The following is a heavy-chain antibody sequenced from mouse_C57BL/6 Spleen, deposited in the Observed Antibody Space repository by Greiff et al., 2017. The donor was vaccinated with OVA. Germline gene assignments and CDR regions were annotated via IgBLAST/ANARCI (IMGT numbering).Heavy chain of an antibody. J-gene: IGHJ2*01. Sequence: VKLVESGAELVRPGASVKLSCKASGYTFTDYYINWVKQRPGQGLEWIARIYPGSGNTYYNEKFKGKATLTAEKSSSTAYMQLSSLTSEDSAVYFCARGGLYYFDYWGQGTTLTVSS. CDR1: GYTFTDYY. V-gene: IGHV1-76*01. CDR2: IYPGSGNT. CDR3: ARGGLYYFDY.